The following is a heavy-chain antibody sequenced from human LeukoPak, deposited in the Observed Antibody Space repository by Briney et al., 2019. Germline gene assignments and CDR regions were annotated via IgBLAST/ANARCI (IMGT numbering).Heavy chain of an antibody. D-gene: IGHD5-18*01. CDR3: ARGWLIPDF. Sequence: PGRSLRLSCAASGFTFDDYAMHWVRQAPGKGLEWVSGISWNSGSIGYADSVKGRFTISRDNSKNTLYLQMSSLRAEDTAIYYCARGWLIPDFWGQGVLVTVSS. V-gene: IGHV3-9*01. CDR1: GFTFDDYA. J-gene: IGHJ4*02. CDR2: ISWNSGSI.